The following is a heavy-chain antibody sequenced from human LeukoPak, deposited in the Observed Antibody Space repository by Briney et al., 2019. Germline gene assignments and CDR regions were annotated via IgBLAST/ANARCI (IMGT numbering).Heavy chain of an antibody. V-gene: IGHV1-8*01. CDR1: GYTFTSYD. CDR3: ARGVRRGDCSSTSCYYYYYMDV. Sequence: ASVKVSCKASGYTFTSYDINWVRQATGQGLEWMGWMNPNSGNTGYAQKFQGRVTMTRNTSISTAYMELSSLRSEDTAVYYCARGVRRGDCSSTSCYYYYYMDVWGQGTTVTVSS. CDR2: MNPNSGNT. J-gene: IGHJ6*03. D-gene: IGHD2-2*01.